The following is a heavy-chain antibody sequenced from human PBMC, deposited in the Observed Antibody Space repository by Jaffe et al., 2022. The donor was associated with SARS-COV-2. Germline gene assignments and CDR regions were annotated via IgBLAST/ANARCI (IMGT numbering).Heavy chain of an antibody. Sequence: QVQLVQSGAEVKKPGASVKVSCKASGYSFTGYYMHWVRQAPGQGLEWMGSINPNRGDTNYAQKFQGRLSVTMDTSITTVYMELSRLTSDDMAVYYCARDLGSSSMGSWGQGTLVTISS. V-gene: IGHV1-2*02. J-gene: IGHJ5*02. D-gene: IGHD6-6*01. CDR3: ARDLGSSSMGS. CDR2: INPNRGDT. CDR1: GYSFTGYY.